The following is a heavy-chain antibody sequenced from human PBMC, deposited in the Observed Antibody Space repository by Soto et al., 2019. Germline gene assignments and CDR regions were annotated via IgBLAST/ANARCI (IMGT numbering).Heavy chain of an antibody. CDR2: ISANGVST. J-gene: IGHJ5*02. CDR3: ATGPDGSENYYTGAKGNGFDA. D-gene: IGHD3-10*01. Sequence: PRGSLRLSCESAGFPLNSYAMIRVRHAPGKGLEWVSAISANGVSTYYSASVKGRFTISRDDSKNTLYLQMSNMSAGEAAVYYCATGPDGSENYYTGAKGNGFDAGAQGTLVTVSS. CDR1: GFPLNSYA. V-gene: IGHV3-23*01.